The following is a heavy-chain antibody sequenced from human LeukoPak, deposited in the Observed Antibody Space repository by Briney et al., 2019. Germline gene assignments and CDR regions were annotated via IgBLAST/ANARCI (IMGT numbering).Heavy chain of an antibody. CDR2: TYYRSKWYN. J-gene: IGHJ4*02. CDR3: AGGAGGNIDY. D-gene: IGHD4-23*01. CDR1: GDSVSSNSAA. V-gene: IGHV6-1*01. Sequence: SQTLSLTCVISGDSVSSNSAAWNWIRQSPSRGLEWLGRTYYRSKWYNDYAVSVKSRININPDTSKHQFSLQLNSVTPEDTAVYFCAGGAGGNIDYWGQGTLVTVSS.